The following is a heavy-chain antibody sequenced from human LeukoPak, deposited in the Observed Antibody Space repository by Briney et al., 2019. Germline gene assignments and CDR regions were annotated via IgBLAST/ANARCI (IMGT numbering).Heavy chain of an antibody. D-gene: IGHD5-24*01. CDR1: GFTFSSFG. V-gene: IGHV3-21*01. J-gene: IGHJ6*03. CDR3: ARSEMGYYYYYMDV. Sequence: GGSLRLSCAASGFTFSSFGMNWDRQAPGKGLEWVSFISSSSSYIYYADSVKGRFTISRDNAKNSLYLQMNSLRADDTAVYYCARSEMGYYYYYMDVWGKGTTVTISS. CDR2: ISSSSSYI.